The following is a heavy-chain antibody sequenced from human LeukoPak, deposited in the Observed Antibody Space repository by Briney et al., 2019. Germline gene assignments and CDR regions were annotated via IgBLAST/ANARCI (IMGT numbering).Heavy chain of an antibody. CDR2: INHSGST. CDR1: GGSFSGYY. V-gene: IGHV4-34*01. J-gene: IGHJ4*02. D-gene: IGHD4-11*01. CDR3: ARRLVTRPFDY. Sequence: SETLSLTCAVYGGSFSGYYWSWIRQPPGKGLEWIGEINHSGSTNYNPSLKSRVTISVDTSKNQFSLKLSSVTAADTAVYYCARRLVTRPFDYWGQGTLVTVSS.